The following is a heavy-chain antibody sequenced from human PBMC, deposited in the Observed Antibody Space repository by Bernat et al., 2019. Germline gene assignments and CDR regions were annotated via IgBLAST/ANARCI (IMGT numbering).Heavy chain of an antibody. CDR3: ARFGTDGYYDFWSGYFDY. CDR1: GFTFSSYG. CDR2: IWYDGSNK. J-gene: IGHJ4*02. Sequence: QVQLVESGGGVVQPGRSLRLSCAASGFTFSSYGMHWVRQAPGKGLEWVAVIWYDGSNKYYADSVKGRFTISRDNSKNTLYLQMNSLRAEDTAVYYCARFGTDGYYDFWSGYFDYWGQGTLVTVSS. V-gene: IGHV3-33*01. D-gene: IGHD3-3*01.